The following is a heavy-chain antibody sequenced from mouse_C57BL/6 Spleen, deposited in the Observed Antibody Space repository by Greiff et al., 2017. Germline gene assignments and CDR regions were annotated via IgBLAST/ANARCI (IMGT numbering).Heavy chain of an antibody. V-gene: IGHV5-6*02. CDR3: ARQDYDSLYAMDY. Sequence: EVKLVESGGDLVKPGGSLKLSCAASGFTFSGYGMSWVRQTPDKRLEWVATISSGGSYTYYPDSVKGRFTISRDNAKNTLYLQMSSLKSEDTAMYYCARQDYDSLYAMDYWGQGTSVTVSS. CDR1: GFTFSGYG. CDR2: ISSGGSYT. J-gene: IGHJ4*01. D-gene: IGHD2-4*01.